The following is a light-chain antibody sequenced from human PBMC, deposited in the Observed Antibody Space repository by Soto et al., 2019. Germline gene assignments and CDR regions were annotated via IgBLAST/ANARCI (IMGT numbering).Light chain of an antibody. J-gene: IGKJ1*01. CDR1: QSVSGN. CDR3: QQYNNRPQT. CDR2: GAS. V-gene: IGKV3-15*01. Sequence: EIVMTQSPATLSVSPGERATLSCRASQSVSGNLAWYQQKPGQAPRLLIYGASTRATGIPARFSGSGSGTEFTLTISSLQSEDFAVYSCQQYNNRPQTFGQGTKVEIK.